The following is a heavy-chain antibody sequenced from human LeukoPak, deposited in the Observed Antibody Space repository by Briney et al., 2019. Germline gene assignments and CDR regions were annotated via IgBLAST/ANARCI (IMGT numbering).Heavy chain of an antibody. Sequence: ASVKVSCKAPGYTFTSYDINWVRQATGQGLEWMGWMNPNSGNTGYAQKFQGRVTMTRNTSISTAYMELSSLRSEDTAVYYCVFMYNWNYVIRYWGQGTLVTVSS. CDR3: VFMYNWNYVIRY. V-gene: IGHV1-8*01. D-gene: IGHD1-7*01. CDR1: GYTFTSYD. CDR2: MNPNSGNT. J-gene: IGHJ4*02.